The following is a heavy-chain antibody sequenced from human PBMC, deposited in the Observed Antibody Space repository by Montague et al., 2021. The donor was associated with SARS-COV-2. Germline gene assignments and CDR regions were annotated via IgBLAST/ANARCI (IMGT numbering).Heavy chain of an antibody. V-gene: IGHV4-4*07. D-gene: IGHD3-3*01. CDR3: AREGGITIFGVVIGSPYYYYMDV. J-gene: IGHJ6*03. CDR1: GGSISSYY. Sequence: SETLSLTCTVSGGSISSYYWSWIRQPAGKGLEWIGSIYTSGSTNXXPSLKSRVTMSVDTSKNQFSLKLSSVTAADTAVYYCAREGGITIFGVVIGSPYYYYMDVWGKGTTVTVSS. CDR2: IYTSGST.